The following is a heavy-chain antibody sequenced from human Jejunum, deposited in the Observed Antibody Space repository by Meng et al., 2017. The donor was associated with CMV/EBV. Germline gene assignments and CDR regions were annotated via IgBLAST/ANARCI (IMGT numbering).Heavy chain of an antibody. CDR3: AREGAMTGLDLDY. Sequence: AAGYTFINDVRHWVRQAPGQGLEWVGWINADTGHTRYSQNFQGRVTFSRDTSASTAHMELTSLRSEDTGVYYCAREGAMTGLDLDYWGQGTLVTVSS. D-gene: IGHD3-9*01. J-gene: IGHJ4*02. CDR1: GYTFINDV. V-gene: IGHV1-3*01. CDR2: INADTGHT.